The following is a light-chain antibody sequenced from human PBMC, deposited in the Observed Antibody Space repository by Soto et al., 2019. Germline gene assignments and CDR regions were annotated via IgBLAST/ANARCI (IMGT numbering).Light chain of an antibody. Sequence: QSVLTQPPSVSGSHGQSVTISCTGTSSDVGGYTRVSWYQQPPGTAPKLMVYEVTNRPSGVPDRFSGSKSGNAASLTISGLQAEDEADYYCSSYTSSSTWVFGTGTKVTVL. CDR1: SSDVGGYTR. J-gene: IGLJ1*01. CDR2: EVT. V-gene: IGLV2-18*02. CDR3: SSYTSSSTWV.